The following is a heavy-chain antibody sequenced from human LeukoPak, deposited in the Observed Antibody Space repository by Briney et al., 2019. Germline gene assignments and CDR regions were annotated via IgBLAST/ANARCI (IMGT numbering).Heavy chain of an antibody. D-gene: IGHD4-11*01. CDR3: ARDRSSTVTTFTL. J-gene: IGHJ4*02. Sequence: GGSLRLSCAASGFTFSSNGMHWVRQAPGKGLEWVGVISYDGSNKYYADSVKGRFTISRDNSKNTLYLQMNSLRAEDTAVYYCARDRSSTVTTFTLWGQGTLVTVSS. CDR2: ISYDGSNK. CDR1: GFTFSSNG. V-gene: IGHV3-30*03.